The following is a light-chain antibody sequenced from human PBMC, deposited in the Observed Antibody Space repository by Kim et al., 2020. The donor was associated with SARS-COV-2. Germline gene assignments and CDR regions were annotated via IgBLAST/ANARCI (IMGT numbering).Light chain of an antibody. CDR2: EAS. Sequence: PGERATLSCRASQSVSSSNLAWYQQKPGQAPRLLFKEASSRATGIPDRFSGSGSGTDFTLTISRLEPGDIAVYYCQQYGGSPWTFGQGTKVDIK. V-gene: IGKV3-20*01. CDR1: QSVSSSN. CDR3: QQYGGSPWT. J-gene: IGKJ1*01.